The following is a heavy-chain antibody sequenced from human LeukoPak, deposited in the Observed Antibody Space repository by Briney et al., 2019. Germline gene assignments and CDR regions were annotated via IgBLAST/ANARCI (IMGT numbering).Heavy chain of an antibody. CDR2: INHSGST. D-gene: IGHD3-3*01. Sequence: PSETLSLTCAVYGGSFSGYYWRWIRQPPVKGLEWIGEINHSGSTNYNPSLKSRVTISVDTSKNQFSLKLSSVTAPDTAAYYCARGTAYYDFWSGSLQSNWFDPWGQGTLVTVSS. J-gene: IGHJ5*02. CDR3: ARGTAYYDFWSGSLQSNWFDP. V-gene: IGHV4-34*01. CDR1: GGSFSGYY.